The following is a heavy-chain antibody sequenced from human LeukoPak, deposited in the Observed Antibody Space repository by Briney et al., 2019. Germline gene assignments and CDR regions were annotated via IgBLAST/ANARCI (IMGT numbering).Heavy chain of an antibody. D-gene: IGHD6-19*01. V-gene: IGHV4-61*08. CDR2: IYYSGST. Sequence: PETLSLTCTVSGGSISSGGYYWSWIRQHPGKGLEWIGYIYYSGSTNYNPSLKSRVTISVDTSKNQFSLKLSSVTAADTAVYYCARVHSSGWSGGFDYWGQGTLVTVSS. CDR3: ARVHSSGWSGGFDY. J-gene: IGHJ4*02. CDR1: GGSISSGGYY.